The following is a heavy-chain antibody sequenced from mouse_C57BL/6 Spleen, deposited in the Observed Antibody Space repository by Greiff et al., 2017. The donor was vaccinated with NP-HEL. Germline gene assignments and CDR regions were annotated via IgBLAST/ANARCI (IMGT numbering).Heavy chain of an antibody. Sequence: DVQLQESGGGLVKPGGSLKLSCAASGFTFSSYAMSWVRQTPEKRLEWVATISDGGSYTYYPDNVKGRFTISRDNAKNNLYLQKSHLKSEDTAMYYCARTVYDGYLYYFDYWGQGTTLTVSS. CDR3: ARTVYDGYLYYFDY. D-gene: IGHD2-3*01. V-gene: IGHV5-4*01. J-gene: IGHJ2*01. CDR1: GFTFSSYA. CDR2: ISDGGSYT.